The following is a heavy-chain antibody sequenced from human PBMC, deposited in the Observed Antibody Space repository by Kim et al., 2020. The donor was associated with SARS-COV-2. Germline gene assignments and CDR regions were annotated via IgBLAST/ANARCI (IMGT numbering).Heavy chain of an antibody. V-gene: IGHV4-59*01. CDR1: GGSISSYY. CDR3: ARVVVATYYFDY. J-gene: IGHJ4*02. Sequence: SETLSLTCTVSGGSISSYYWSWIRQPPGKGLEWIGYIYYSGSTNYNPSLKSRVTISVDTSKNQFSLKLSSVTAADTAVYYCARVVVATYYFDYWGQGTLV. D-gene: IGHD5-12*01. CDR2: IYYSGST.